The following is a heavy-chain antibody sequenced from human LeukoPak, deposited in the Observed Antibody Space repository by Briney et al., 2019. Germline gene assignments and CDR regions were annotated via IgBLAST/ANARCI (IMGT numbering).Heavy chain of an antibody. J-gene: IGHJ6*02. CDR3: ARHGRFLEWVMDV. Sequence: SETLSLTCTFSGGSISSSSYYWGWIRQPPGKGLTWIRSTYSSGSTYYNPSLKSRVTTFVDTSKNQFSLKLSSVTAADTAVYYCARHGRFLEWVMDVWGQGTTVTVSS. D-gene: IGHD3-3*01. V-gene: IGHV4-39*01. CDR2: TYSSGST. CDR1: GGSISSSSYY.